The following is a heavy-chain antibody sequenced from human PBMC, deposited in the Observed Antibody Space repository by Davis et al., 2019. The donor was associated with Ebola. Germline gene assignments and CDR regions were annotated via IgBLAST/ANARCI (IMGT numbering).Heavy chain of an antibody. CDR2: ISASHDTI. Sequence: GESLKISCAASEFTFTDYYMSWIRQAPGKGLEWVSYISASHDTIYYADSVKGRFTISRDNAKNAVYLRMNSLRAEDTAVYYCARHDYAEPFDYWGQGTLVSVSS. CDR3: ARHDYAEPFDY. CDR1: EFTFTDYY. D-gene: IGHD4-17*01. J-gene: IGHJ4*02. V-gene: IGHV3-11*01.